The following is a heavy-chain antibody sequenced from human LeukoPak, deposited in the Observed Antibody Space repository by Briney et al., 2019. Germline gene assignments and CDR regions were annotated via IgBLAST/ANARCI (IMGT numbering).Heavy chain of an antibody. J-gene: IGHJ4*02. CDR1: GYTFTGYY. D-gene: IGHD5-12*01. Sequence: ASVKVSCKASGYTFTGYYMHWVRQAPGQRLEWMGWINPNSGDTNYAQKFQGRVTMTRDTSIRTAYLELSGLRSDDTAVYYCAKNPYEYYFDYWGQGTLVTVSS. V-gene: IGHV1-2*02. CDR3: AKNPYEYYFDY. CDR2: INPNSGDT.